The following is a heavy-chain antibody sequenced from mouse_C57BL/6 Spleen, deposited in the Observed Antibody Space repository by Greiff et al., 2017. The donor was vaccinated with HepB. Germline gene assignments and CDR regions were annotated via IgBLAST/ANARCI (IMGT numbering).Heavy chain of an antibody. CDR3: TRGPLSRGFAY. CDR2: IDPETGGT. V-gene: IGHV1-15*01. CDR1: GYTFTDYE. Sequence: QVQLQQSGAELVRPGASVTLSCKASGYTFTDYEMHWVKQTPVHGLEWIGAIDPETGGTAYNQKFKGKAILTADTSSSTAYMELRSLTSEDSAVYYCTRGPLSRGFAYWGQGTLVTVSA. J-gene: IGHJ3*01.